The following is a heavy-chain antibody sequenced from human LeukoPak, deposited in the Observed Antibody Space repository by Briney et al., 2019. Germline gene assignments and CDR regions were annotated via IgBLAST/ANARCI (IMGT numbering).Heavy chain of an antibody. J-gene: IGHJ4*02. D-gene: IGHD6-19*01. CDR1: GFTFSSYS. CDR3: AKVSGYSSGWYSPYFDY. CDR2: ISSSSSYI. V-gene: IGHV3-21*01. Sequence: GGSLRLSCAASGFTFSSYSMNWVRQAPGKGLEWVSSISSSSSYIYYADSVKGRFTISRDNAKNSLYLQMNSLRAEDTAVYYCAKVSGYSSGWYSPYFDYWGQGTLVTVSS.